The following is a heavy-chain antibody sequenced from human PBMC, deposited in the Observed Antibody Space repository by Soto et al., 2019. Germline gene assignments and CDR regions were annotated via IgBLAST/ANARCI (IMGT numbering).Heavy chain of an antibody. Sequence: QVQLEQSGAEVKKPGSSVKVSCKASGGTFRNAAISWVRQAPGQGLEWMGGIMPIFRTTDYAQKFQGRGTITADESTTTGYTELRGLISDDTAVYFGTRDNYRPQLAGNYYYMLDVWGHGTTVTVSS. CDR2: IMPIFRTT. D-gene: IGHD4-4*01. CDR3: TRDNYRPQLAGNYYYMLDV. V-gene: IGHV1-69*12. J-gene: IGHJ6*02. CDR1: GGTFRNAA.